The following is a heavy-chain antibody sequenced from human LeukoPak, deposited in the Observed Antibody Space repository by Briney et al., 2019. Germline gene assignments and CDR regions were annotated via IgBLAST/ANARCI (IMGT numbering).Heavy chain of an antibody. CDR2: IYYSGST. D-gene: IGHD4-17*01. CDR1: GGSISSYY. CDR3: ARLRIDYGDYEASLFDP. J-gene: IGHJ5*02. V-gene: IGHV4-59*08. Sequence: SETLSLTCTVSGGSISSYYWSWIRQPPGKGLEWIGYIYYSGSTNYNPSLKSRVTISVDTSKNQFSLKLSSVTAADTAVHYCARLRIDYGDYEASLFDPWGQGTLVTVSS.